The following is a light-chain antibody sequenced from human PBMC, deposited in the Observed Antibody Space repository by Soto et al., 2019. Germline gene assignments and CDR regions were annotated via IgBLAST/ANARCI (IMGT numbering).Light chain of an antibody. V-gene: IGKV3-15*01. J-gene: IGKJ5*01. Sequence: EIVMTQSPATLSVSPGGRATLSCRASQSVSRNLAWYQQKPGQAPRLLMYGASTRATGIPARFSGSGSGTEFTLTISRLEPEDFALFYCHQYGSSPITFGQGTRLEIK. CDR1: QSVSRN. CDR2: GAS. CDR3: HQYGSSPIT.